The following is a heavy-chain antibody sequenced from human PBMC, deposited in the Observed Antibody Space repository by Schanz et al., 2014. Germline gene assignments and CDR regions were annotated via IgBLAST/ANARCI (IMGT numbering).Heavy chain of an antibody. D-gene: IGHD3-10*01. CDR1: GFIFGNYG. CDR2: IWSDGSGK. J-gene: IGHJ6*02. Sequence: QVQLVESGGGVVQPGGSLRLSCAASGFIFGNYGMHWVRQAPGKGREWGAVIWSDGSGKYYADSVKGRFTISRDSPKNTLYLQMNSLRAEDTAVYYCARDFDDRRGYGSGYCLGDCMDVWGQGTTVTVSS. V-gene: IGHV3-33*01. CDR3: ARDFDDRRGYGSGYCLGDCMDV.